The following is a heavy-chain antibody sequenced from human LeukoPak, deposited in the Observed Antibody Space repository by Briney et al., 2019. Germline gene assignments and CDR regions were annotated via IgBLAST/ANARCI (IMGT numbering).Heavy chain of an antibody. V-gene: IGHV1-2*02. CDR3: ARARGSRGYSYGYSY. Sequence: ASVKVSCKASGYTFTGYYMHWVRQAPGQGLEWIGWINPNSGGTNYAQKFQGRVTMTRDTSISTAYMELSRLRSDDTAVYYCARARGSRGYSYGYSYWGQGTLVTVSS. D-gene: IGHD5-18*01. CDR1: GYTFTGYY. CDR2: INPNSGGT. J-gene: IGHJ4*02.